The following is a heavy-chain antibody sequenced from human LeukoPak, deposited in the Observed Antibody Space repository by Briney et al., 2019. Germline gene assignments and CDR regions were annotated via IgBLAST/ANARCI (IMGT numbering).Heavy chain of an antibody. CDR2: INWNGGST. V-gene: IGHV3-20*04. Sequence: GGSLRLTCAASGFTFDDYDMSWVRQAPGKGLEWVSGINWNGGSTGYADSVKGRFTISRDNARNSLYLQMNSLRAEDTALYYCARIAMAGIGDGFDIWGQGTMVTVSS. CDR3: ARIAMAGIGDGFDI. D-gene: IGHD6-19*01. J-gene: IGHJ3*02. CDR1: GFTFDDYD.